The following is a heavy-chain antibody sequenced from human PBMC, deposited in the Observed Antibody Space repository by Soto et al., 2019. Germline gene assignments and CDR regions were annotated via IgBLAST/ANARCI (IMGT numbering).Heavy chain of an antibody. D-gene: IGHD3-9*01. CDR3: ARGGSVVPAAILRYFDWLFNWFDP. CDR2: IYYSGST. CDR1: GGSISSSSYY. J-gene: IGHJ5*02. V-gene: IGHV4-39*01. Sequence: SETLSLTCTVSGGSISSSSYYWGWIRQPPGKGLEWIGSIYYSGSTYYNPSRKSRVTISVDTTKNRFSLKLSSVTAADTAVYYCARGGSVVPAAILRYFDWLFNWFDPWGQGTLVTVSS.